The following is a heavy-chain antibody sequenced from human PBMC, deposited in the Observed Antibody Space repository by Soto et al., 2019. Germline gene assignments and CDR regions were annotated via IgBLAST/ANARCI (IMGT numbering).Heavy chain of an antibody. Sequence: QVQLQQWGAGLLKPSETLSLTCAVYGGSFSGYYWSWIRQPPGKGLEWIGEINHSGSTNYNPSLKSRVTISVDTSKNQFSLKLSSVTAADTAVYYCARVDFWSGYYISYNYYGMDVWGQGTTVTVSS. CDR3: ARVDFWSGYYISYNYYGMDV. V-gene: IGHV4-34*01. CDR2: INHSGST. D-gene: IGHD3-3*01. J-gene: IGHJ6*02. CDR1: GGSFSGYY.